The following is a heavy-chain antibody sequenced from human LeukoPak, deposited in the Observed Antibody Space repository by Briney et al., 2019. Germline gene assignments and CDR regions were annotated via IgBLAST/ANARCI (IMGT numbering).Heavy chain of an antibody. D-gene: IGHD6-13*01. J-gene: IGHJ4*02. CDR1: GFTFSSYA. V-gene: IGHV3-23*01. CDR2: TSGSGGST. Sequence: PGGSLRLSCAASGFTFSSYAMSWVRQAPGKGLEWVSATSGSGGSTYYADSVKGRFTISRDNSKNTLYLQMNSLRAEDTAVYYCAKGSSSWYREYYFDYWGQGTLVTVSS. CDR3: AKGSSSWYREYYFDY.